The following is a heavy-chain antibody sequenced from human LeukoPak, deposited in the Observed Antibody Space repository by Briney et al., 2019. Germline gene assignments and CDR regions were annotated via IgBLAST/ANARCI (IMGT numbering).Heavy chain of an antibody. CDR3: AMAAVGYCSGGSCFNWFDP. V-gene: IGHV1-46*01. J-gene: IGHJ5*02. CDR1: GYTFTSYY. CDR2: INPSGGST. Sequence: ASVKVSCKASGYTFTSYYMHWVRQAPGQGLEWMRIINPSGGSTSYAQKFQGRVTMTRDTYTSTVYMELSSLRSEDTAVYYCAMAAVGYCSGGSCFNWFDPWGQGTLVTVSS. D-gene: IGHD2-15*01.